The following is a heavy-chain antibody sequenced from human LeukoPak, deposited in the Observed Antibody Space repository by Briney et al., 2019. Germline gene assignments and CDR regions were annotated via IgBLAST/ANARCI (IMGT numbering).Heavy chain of an antibody. CDR3: AKDLSYGMDV. D-gene: IGHD3-9*01. CDR1: GFTFSSLA. J-gene: IGHJ6*02. CDR2: ISGSGGST. Sequence: PGGSLRLSCTASGFTFSSLAMTWVRQAPGKGLEWVSAISGSGGSTYYADSVKGRFTISRDNSKNTLYLQMKSLRAEDTALYYCAKDLSYGMDVWGQGTTVTVSS. V-gene: IGHV3-23*01.